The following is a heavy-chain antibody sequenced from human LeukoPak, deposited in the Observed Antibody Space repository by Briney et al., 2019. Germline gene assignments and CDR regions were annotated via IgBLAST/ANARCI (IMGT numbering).Heavy chain of an antibody. CDR2: IYYSGSP. J-gene: IGHJ4*02. CDR3: ARPRGYSYGYVDY. Sequence: PSETLSLTCTVSGGSISSNGYYWGWIRQPPGKGLEWIGRIYYSGSPTYNPSLMGRVTLSMETSKNQFSLRLSCVTAADTAVYYCARPRGYSYGYVDYWGQGTLVTVSS. V-gene: IGHV4-39*01. D-gene: IGHD5-18*01. CDR1: GGSISSNGYY.